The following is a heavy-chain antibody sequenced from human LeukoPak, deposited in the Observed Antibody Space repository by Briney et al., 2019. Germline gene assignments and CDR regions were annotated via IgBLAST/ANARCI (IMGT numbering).Heavy chain of an antibody. D-gene: IGHD3-16*02. CDR2: ISYDGSNK. CDR1: GFTFSSYG. CDR3: AKDFQRLGELSLEFDP. Sequence: PGGSLRLSCAASGFTFSSYGMHWVRQAPGKGLEWVAVISYDGSNKYYADSVKGRFTISRDNSKNTLYLQMNSLRAEDTAVYYCAKDFQRLGELSLEFDPWGQGTLVTVSS. V-gene: IGHV3-30*18. J-gene: IGHJ5*02.